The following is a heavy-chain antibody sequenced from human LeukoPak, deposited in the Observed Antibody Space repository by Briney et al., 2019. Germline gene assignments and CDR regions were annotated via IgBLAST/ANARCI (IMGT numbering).Heavy chain of an antibody. CDR3: ARAVFPRRLLLNYFDY. D-gene: IGHD3-22*01. CDR2: IYYSGST. CDR1: GGSISSGGYY. J-gene: IGHJ4*02. V-gene: IGHV4-31*03. Sequence: SETLSLTCTASGGSISSGGYYWSWIRQHPGKGLEWIGYIYYSGSTYYNPSLKSRVTISVDTSKNQFSLKLSSVTAADTAVYYCARAVFPRRLLLNYFDYWGQGTLVTVSS.